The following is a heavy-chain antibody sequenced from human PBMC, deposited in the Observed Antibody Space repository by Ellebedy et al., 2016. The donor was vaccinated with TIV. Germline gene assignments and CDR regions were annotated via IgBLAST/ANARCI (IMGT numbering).Heavy chain of an antibody. Sequence: AASVKVSCKASGYPFPNYGVSWVRQAPGPGLEWVGWLSAYNGNTKYGQKFKGRISLTTDTSMGTAYMELRSLRSDDTGVYFCARDVPADAAALLDYWGQGTRVTVSS. D-gene: IGHD2-2*01. CDR3: ARDVPADAAALLDY. J-gene: IGHJ4*02. CDR2: LSAYNGNT. CDR1: GYPFPNYG. V-gene: IGHV1-18*04.